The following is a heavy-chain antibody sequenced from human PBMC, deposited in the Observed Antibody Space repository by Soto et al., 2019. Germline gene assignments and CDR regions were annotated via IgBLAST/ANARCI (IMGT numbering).Heavy chain of an antibody. CDR1: GFTFSNYA. J-gene: IGHJ4*02. V-gene: IGHV3-23*01. CDR3: VKDQGSSWYELDY. Sequence: EVQLLESGGGLVQPGGSLRLSCAASGFTFSNYAVTWVRQAPGKGLEWVSTISGSGGSTYYADSVKGRFTISRDNSKNTLYRKMNSRRAKDTAVYYCVKDQGSSWYELDYWGQGTLVTVSS. CDR2: ISGSGGST. D-gene: IGHD6-13*01.